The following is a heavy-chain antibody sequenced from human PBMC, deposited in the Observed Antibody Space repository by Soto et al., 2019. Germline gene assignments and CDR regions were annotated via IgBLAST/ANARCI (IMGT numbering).Heavy chain of an antibody. CDR2: ISADNGNT. D-gene: IGHD6-13*01. CDR3: AIVIAAAADFDY. J-gene: IGHJ4*02. CDR1: GYTFTSYG. V-gene: IGHV1-18*01. Sequence: QVQLVQSGAEVKKPGASVKVSCKASGYTFTSYGISWVRQAPGQGLEWMGWISADNGNTTYAQKLQGRVTMTPDTATDTAYMELRNLRSDDTAVCYCAIVIAAAADFDYWGQGTLVTVSS.